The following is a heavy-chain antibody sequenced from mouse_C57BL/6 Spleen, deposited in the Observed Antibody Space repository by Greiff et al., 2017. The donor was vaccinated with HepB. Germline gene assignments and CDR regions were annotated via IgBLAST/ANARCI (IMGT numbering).Heavy chain of an antibody. J-gene: IGHJ4*01. CDR3: ARRERTTVVATGDYYYAMDY. CDR1: GFSLTSYG. V-gene: IGHV2-2*01. CDR2: IWSGGST. D-gene: IGHD1-1*01. Sequence: QVQLQQSGPGLVQPSQRLSITCTVSGFSLTSYGVHWVRQSPGKGLEWLGVIWSGGSTDYNAAFISRLSISKDNSKSQVFFKMNSLQADDTAIYYCARRERTTVVATGDYYYAMDYWGQGTSVTVSS.